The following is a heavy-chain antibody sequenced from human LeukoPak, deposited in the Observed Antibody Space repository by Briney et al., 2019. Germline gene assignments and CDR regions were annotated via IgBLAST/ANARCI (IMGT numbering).Heavy chain of an antibody. J-gene: IGHJ4*02. Sequence: SVKVSCKASGVTFSSYAISWVRQAPGQGLEWMGGIIPIFGTAYYAQKIQGRVTITTDKSTSTSYMELTSLRSEDTAVYYCASIDSWGQGTLVTVSS. CDR1: GVTFSSYA. CDR3: ASIDS. CDR2: IIPIFGTA. V-gene: IGHV1-69*05.